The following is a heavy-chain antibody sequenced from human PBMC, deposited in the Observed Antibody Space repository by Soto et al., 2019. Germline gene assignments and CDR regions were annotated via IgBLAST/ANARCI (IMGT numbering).Heavy chain of an antibody. J-gene: IGHJ4*02. CDR3: ARRTVVVVAATPFDY. CDR1: GGSISSSSYY. Sequence: QLQLQESGPGLVKPSETLSLTCTVSGGSISSSSYYWGWIRQPPGKGLEWIGSIYYSGSTYYNPSLKSRVTPPXXXSXXQFPLKLSSVTAADTAVYYCARRTVVVVAATPFDYWGQGTLVTVSS. CDR2: IYYSGST. V-gene: IGHV4-39*01. D-gene: IGHD2-15*01.